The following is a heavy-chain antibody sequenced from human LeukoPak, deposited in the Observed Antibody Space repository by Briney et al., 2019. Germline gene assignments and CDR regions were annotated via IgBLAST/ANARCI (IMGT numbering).Heavy chain of an antibody. CDR3: ARGYCRGGRCYYFDY. Sequence: GESLKISCKGSGYSFISYWIGWVRQMPGKGLEWMGIIYPGDSDTTYSPSFQGQVTISADKSISTAYLQWSSLKASDTAMYYCARGYCRGGRCYYFDYWGQGTLVSVCS. D-gene: IGHD2-15*01. J-gene: IGHJ4*02. V-gene: IGHV5-51*01. CDR2: IYPGDSDT. CDR1: GYSFISYW.